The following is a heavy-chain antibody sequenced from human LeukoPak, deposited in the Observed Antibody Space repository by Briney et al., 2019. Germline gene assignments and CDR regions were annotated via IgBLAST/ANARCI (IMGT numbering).Heavy chain of an antibody. J-gene: IGHJ4*02. CDR1: GYTFTRYY. V-gene: IGHV1-2*02. Sequence: ASVKVSCKASGYTFTRYYMHWVRQAAGEGLEWMGWINPNSGCTNYAPMFQGTVTMNWDTSLSTAEMGLSRMRTVEPAVYYRAKDKMEEMATTHPLDYWRQGTLVTVSS. CDR2: INPNSGCT. CDR3: AKDKMEEMATTHPLDY. D-gene: IGHD5-24*01.